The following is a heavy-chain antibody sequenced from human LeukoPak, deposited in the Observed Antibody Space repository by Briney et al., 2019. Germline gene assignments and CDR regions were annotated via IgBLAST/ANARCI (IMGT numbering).Heavy chain of an antibody. D-gene: IGHD5-18*01. CDR1: GYTFTGYY. J-gene: IGHJ5*02. CDR3: ARVEGDTAMARNWFDP. CDR2: INPNSGGT. Sequence: ASVKVSCKASGYTFTGYYMHWVRQAPGQGLEWMGWINPNSGGTNYAQKFQGRVTMTRDTSISTAYMELSRLRSDDTAVYYCARVEGDTAMARNWFDPWGQGTLVTASS. V-gene: IGHV1-2*02.